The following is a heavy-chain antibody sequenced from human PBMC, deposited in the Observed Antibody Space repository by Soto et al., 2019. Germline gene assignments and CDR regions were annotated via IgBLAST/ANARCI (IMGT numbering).Heavy chain of an antibody. CDR3: ARRYGWNFDY. J-gene: IGHJ4*02. CDR2: IYYSGST. CDR1: GGLISSYY. V-gene: IGHV4-59*08. D-gene: IGHD6-19*01. Sequence: SGTLPLTCTVSGGLISSYYCSWIRQPPGKGLEWIGYIYYSGSTNYNPSLKSRVTISVDTSKNQFSLKLSSVTAADTAVYYCARRYGWNFDYWGQGTLVTVSS.